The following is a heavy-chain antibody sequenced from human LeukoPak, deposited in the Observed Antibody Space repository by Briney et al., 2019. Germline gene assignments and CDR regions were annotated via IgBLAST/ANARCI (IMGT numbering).Heavy chain of an antibody. CDR2: INHSGST. CDR1: GGSFSGYY. V-gene: IGHV4-34*01. Sequence: SETLSLTCAVYGGSFSGYYCSWIRQPPGKGLEWIGEINHSGSTNCNPSLKSRVTISVDTSKNQFSLKLSSVTAADTAVYYCATSRYCSSTSCYRRRYFQHWGQGTLVTVSS. J-gene: IGHJ1*01. CDR3: ATSRYCSSTSCYRRRYFQH. D-gene: IGHD2-2*02.